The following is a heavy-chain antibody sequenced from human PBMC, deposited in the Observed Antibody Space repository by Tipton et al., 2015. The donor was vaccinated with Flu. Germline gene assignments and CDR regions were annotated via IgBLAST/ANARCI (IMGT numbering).Heavy chain of an antibody. CDR3: ARHSGSRSYPLDY. J-gene: IGHJ4*02. CDR1: GDSMGTYS. CDR2: TTYSGTT. V-gene: IGHV4-59*08. Sequence: LSLTCTVSGDSMGTYSWSWIRQPPGKGLEWIGYTTYSGTTSYNPSLQSRVSISIDTSKNQFSLKLSSVTAADTAVYYCARHSGSRSYPLDYWGQGTLVTVSS. D-gene: IGHD3-10*01.